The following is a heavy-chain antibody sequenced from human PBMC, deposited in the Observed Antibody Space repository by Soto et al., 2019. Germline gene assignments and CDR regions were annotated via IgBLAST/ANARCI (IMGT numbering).Heavy chain of an antibody. CDR3: ATTSYTSGCLDY. Sequence: QVQLVQSGPEVKKPGASVKVSCKASGYTFSRYGIAWVRQAPGQGLEWMGWFSTHNDNTNYEQKFQGRVTMTTDTSTRTAYMELRSLRSDDSAIYYCATTSYTSGCLDYWGQGTLVTVSS. CDR1: GYTFSRYG. CDR2: FSTHNDNT. V-gene: IGHV1-18*04. J-gene: IGHJ4*02. D-gene: IGHD6-19*01.